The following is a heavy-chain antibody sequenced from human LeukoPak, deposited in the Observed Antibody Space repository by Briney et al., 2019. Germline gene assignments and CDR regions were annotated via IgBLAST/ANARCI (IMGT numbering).Heavy chain of an antibody. V-gene: IGHV5-10-1*01. CDR2: IDPSDSYT. Sequence: GESLQISCKGSGYSFTSYWISWVRQMPGKGLEWVGRIDPSDSYTNYSPSFQGHVTISADKSISTAYLQWSSLKASDTAMYYCARGGSGSYYSWFDHWGQGTLVTVSS. CDR3: ARGGSGSYYSWFDH. D-gene: IGHD3-10*01. CDR1: GYSFTSYW. J-gene: IGHJ5*02.